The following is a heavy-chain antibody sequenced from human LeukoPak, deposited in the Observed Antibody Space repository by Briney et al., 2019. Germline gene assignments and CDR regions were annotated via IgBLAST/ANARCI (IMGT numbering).Heavy chain of an antibody. Sequence: VASVKVSCKASGYTFSGHYMDWVRQAPGQGLEWMGRINPKTGGTNYAPKFQGRVAMTRDTSITTGYMELSSLTSDDTAVYYCARRIWFGEPVDYWGQGTLVTVSS. CDR3: ARRIWFGEPVDY. J-gene: IGHJ4*02. D-gene: IGHD3-10*01. CDR1: GYTFSGHY. V-gene: IGHV1-2*06. CDR2: INPKTGGT.